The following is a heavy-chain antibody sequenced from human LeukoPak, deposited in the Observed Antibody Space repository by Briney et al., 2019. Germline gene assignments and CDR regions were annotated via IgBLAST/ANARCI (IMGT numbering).Heavy chain of an antibody. Sequence: PGGSLRLSCAASGFTFSSYAMHWVRQAPGKGLEYVSAISSNGGSTYYANSVKGRFTISRDNSKNTLYLQMGSLRAEDMAVYYCARGGSNLEYWYFDLWGRGTLVTVSS. CDR3: ARGGSNLEYWYFDL. D-gene: IGHD1-14*01. CDR2: ISSNGGST. V-gene: IGHV3-64*01. CDR1: GFTFSSYA. J-gene: IGHJ2*01.